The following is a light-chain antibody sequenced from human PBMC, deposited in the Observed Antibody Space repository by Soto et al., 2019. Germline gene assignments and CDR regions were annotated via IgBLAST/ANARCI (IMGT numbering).Light chain of an antibody. CDR1: QSVTR. V-gene: IGKV3-20*01. J-gene: IGKJ1*01. CDR2: DAS. CDR3: QQYGNSPWT. Sequence: EIVLTQSPGTLSLSPGERATLSCRASQSVTRLAWYQQKPGQAPRLXIYDASSRATGIPDRFSGGGSGTDFTITINRLEPEDFAVYYCQQYGNSPWTFGQGTKVDIK.